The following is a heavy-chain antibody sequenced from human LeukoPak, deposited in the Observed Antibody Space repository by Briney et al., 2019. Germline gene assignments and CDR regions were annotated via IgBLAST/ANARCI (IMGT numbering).Heavy chain of an antibody. CDR1: GYTFTSYG. CDR2: ISAYNGNT. V-gene: IGHV1-18*01. D-gene: IGHD3-9*01. CDR3: ARGPVLRYFDWLSKYNWFDP. J-gene: IGHJ5*02. Sequence: ASVKVSCKASGYTFTSYGISWVRQAPGQGLEWTGWISAYNGNTNYAQKLQGRVAMTTDTSTSTAYMELRSLRSDDTAVYYCARGPVLRYFDWLSKYNWFDPWGQGTLVTVSS.